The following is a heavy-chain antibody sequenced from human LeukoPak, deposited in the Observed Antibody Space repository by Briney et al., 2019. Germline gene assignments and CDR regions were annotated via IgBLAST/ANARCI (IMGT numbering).Heavy chain of an antibody. CDR1: GGSISSYY. D-gene: IGHD6-13*01. V-gene: IGHV4-59*01. Sequence: SETLSLTCTVSGGSISSYYWSWIRQPPGKGLEWIGYIYYGGSTNYNPSLKSRVTISVDTSKNQFSLKLSSVTAADTAVYYCARAYTIASHGVRFDPWGQGTLVTVSS. J-gene: IGHJ5*02. CDR2: IYYGGST. CDR3: ARAYTIASHGVRFDP.